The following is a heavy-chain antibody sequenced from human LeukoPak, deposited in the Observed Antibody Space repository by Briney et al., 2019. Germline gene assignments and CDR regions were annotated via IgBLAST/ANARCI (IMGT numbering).Heavy chain of an antibody. V-gene: IGHV1-69*01. CDR1: GGTFSSYA. CDR2: IIPIFGTA. J-gene: IGHJ4*02. Sequence: ASVKVSCTASGGTFSSYAISWVRQAPGQGLEWMGGIIPIFGTANYAQKFQGRVTITADESTSTAYMELSSLRSEDTAVYYCARLRLNYYDSSGYLDYWGQGTLVTVSS. D-gene: IGHD3-22*01. CDR3: ARLRLNYYDSSGYLDY.